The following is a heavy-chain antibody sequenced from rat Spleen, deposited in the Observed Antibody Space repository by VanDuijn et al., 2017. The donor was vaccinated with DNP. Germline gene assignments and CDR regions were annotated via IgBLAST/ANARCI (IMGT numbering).Heavy chain of an antibody. CDR2: IIYDGSRT. D-gene: IGHD1-2*01. J-gene: IGHJ1*01. Sequence: EVQLVESGGGLVQPGRSLKLSCAASGFTFSDYNMAWVRQAPKKGLEWVATIIYDGSRTYYRDSVKGRFTISRDNAKSTLYLQMESLRSEDTATYYCAKGPYSSPYWYFDFWGPGTMVTVSS. CDR3: AKGPYSSPYWYFDF. CDR1: GFTFSDYN. V-gene: IGHV5S10*01.